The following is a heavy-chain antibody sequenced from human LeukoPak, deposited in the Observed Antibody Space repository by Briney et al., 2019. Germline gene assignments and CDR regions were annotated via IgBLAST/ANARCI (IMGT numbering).Heavy chain of an antibody. V-gene: IGHV3-53*01. J-gene: IGHJ4*02. CDR2: IYSGGST. CDR3: ARDPYLPI. D-gene: IGHD2/OR15-2a*01. Sequence: GGSLRLSCAASGFTFSSYAMHWVRQAPGKGLEWVSVIYSGGSTYYADSVKGRFTISRDNSKNTLYLQMNSLRAEDTAVYYCARDPYLPIWGQGTLVTVSS. CDR1: GFTFSSYA.